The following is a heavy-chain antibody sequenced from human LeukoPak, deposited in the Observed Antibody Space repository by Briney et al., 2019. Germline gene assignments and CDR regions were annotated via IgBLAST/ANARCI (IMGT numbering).Heavy chain of an antibody. D-gene: IGHD6-13*01. CDR2: IYPGDSDI. CDR3: ASPIAAAGTGFGDDAFDI. J-gene: IGHJ3*02. CDR1: GYTFTNYW. Sequence: GESLKISCKASGYTFTNYWIGWVRQMPGKGLEWMGIIYPGDSDIRYSPSFQGQVTISADKSISTAYLQWSSLKASDTAMYYCASPIAAAGTGFGDDAFDIWGQGTMVTVSS. V-gene: IGHV5-51*01.